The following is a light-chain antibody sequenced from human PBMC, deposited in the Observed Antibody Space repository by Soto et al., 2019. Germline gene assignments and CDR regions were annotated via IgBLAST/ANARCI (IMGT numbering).Light chain of an antibody. CDR3: QTWGTGILV. J-gene: IGLJ3*02. CDR1: SGHSSYA. Sequence: QPVLTQSPSASASLGASVKLTCALSSGHSSYAIAWHQQQPEKGPRALMKLNSDGSHTRGDGIPDRFSGSSSGAEQYLTISSLQSEDEADYYCQTWGTGILVFGGGTKLTVL. CDR2: LNSDGSH. V-gene: IGLV4-69*01.